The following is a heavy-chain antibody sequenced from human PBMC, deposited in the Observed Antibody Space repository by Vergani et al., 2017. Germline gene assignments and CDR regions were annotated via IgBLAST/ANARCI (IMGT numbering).Heavy chain of an antibody. J-gene: IGHJ3*02. CDR2: ISYDGSNK. CDR1: GLMFNNYG. CDR3: ASNSDCSSTSCYRSDAFDI. Sequence: QVQLVESGGGVVQPGRSLRLSCETSGLMFNNYGMHWVRQAPGKGLEWVAVISYDGSNKYYADSVKGRFTISRDNSKNTLYLQMNSLRAEDTAVYYCASNSDCSSTSCYRSDAFDIWGQGTMVTVSS. V-gene: IGHV3-30*03. D-gene: IGHD2-2*01.